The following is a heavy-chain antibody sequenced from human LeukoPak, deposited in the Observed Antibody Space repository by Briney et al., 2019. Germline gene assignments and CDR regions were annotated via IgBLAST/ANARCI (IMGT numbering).Heavy chain of an antibody. CDR2: ISYDGGNE. CDR1: GFIFDTYA. D-gene: IGHD6-19*01. J-gene: IGHJ4*02. CDR3: ARDPPFSSGWSQNFFDF. V-gene: IGHV3-30*14. Sequence: GGSLRLSCTPSGFIFDTYAMHWVRQAPGRGLEWVALISYDGGNENYADSVKGRFTISRDNSKNTLFLQMDSLRADDTAVYYCARDPPFSSGWSQNFFDFWGQGTPVTVSS.